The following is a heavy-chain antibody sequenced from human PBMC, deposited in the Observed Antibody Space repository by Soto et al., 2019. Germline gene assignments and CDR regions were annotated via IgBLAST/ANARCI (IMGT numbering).Heavy chain of an antibody. D-gene: IGHD3-10*01. CDR2: MNPNSGNT. V-gene: IGHV1-8*01. CDR1: GYTFTSYD. CDR3: ARGAYGSGSYYLLKYYYYYGMDV. J-gene: IGHJ6*02. Sequence: GASVKVSCKASGYTFTSYDINWVRQATGQGLEWMGWMNPNSGNTGYAQKFQGRVTMTRNTSISTAYMELSSLRSEDTAVYYCARGAYGSGSYYLLKYYYYYGMDVWGQGTTVTVSS.